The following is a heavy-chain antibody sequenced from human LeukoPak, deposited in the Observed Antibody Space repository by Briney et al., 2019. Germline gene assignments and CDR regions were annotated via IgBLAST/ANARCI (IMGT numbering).Heavy chain of an antibody. V-gene: IGHV3-23*01. CDR2: ISANGGGT. CDR1: GFTFSNYA. J-gene: IGHJ4*02. CDR3: AKGSTPFDY. Sequence: GGSLRLSCAASGFTFSNYAMSWVRQAPGKGLEWVSAISANGGGTYYADSVKGRFTISRDNSKNTLYLQMNSLRAEDTAVYYCAKGSTPFDYWGQGTRVTVSS.